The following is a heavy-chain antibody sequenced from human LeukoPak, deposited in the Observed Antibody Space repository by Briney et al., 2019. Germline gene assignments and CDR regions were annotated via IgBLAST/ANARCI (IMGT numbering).Heavy chain of an antibody. J-gene: IGHJ4*02. CDR3: ARCVAVAAKYYFDY. CDR2: IYYGGST. D-gene: IGHD6-13*01. V-gene: IGHV4-39*01. Sequence: NASETLSLTCTVSGGSISTTNYYWGWIRQPPGKGLEWIGSIYYGGSTYYNPPLKSRVTISVDTSKNQFSLKVNSVTAADTAVYYCARCVAVAAKYYFDYWGQGTLVTISP. CDR1: GGSISTTNYY.